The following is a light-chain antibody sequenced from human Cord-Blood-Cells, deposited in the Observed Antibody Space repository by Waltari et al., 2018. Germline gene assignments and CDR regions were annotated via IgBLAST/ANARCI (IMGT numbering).Light chain of an antibody. CDR2: DTS. CDR3: LLSYSGAWV. Sequence: QAVVTQEPSLTVSPGGTVTLTCGSSTGAVTSGHYPYWFQQKPGQAPRTLIHDTSNKHSWPPARFSGSLLGGKAALTLSGAQPEDEAEYYCLLSYSGAWVFGGGTKLTVL. V-gene: IGLV7-46*01. CDR1: TGAVTSGHY. J-gene: IGLJ3*02.